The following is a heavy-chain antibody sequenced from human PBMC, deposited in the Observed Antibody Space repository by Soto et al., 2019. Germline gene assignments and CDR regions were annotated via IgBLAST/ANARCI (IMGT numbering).Heavy chain of an antibody. CDR1: GGSISSSSYY. CDR3: ARSPLTMVPEAD. D-gene: IGHD3-10*01. CDR2: IYYSGST. J-gene: IGHJ4*02. Sequence: QLQLQESGPGLVKPSETRSLTCTVSGGSISSSSYYWGWIRQPPGKGLEWIGSIYYSGSTYYNPPHKSRSTIAVDPSNSQFSLKLSSVTAADPAVYYCARSPLTMVPEADWGQGTLVTVSS. V-gene: IGHV4-39*01.